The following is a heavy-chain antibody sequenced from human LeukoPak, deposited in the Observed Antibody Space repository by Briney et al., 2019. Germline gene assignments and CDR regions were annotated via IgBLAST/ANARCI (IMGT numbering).Heavy chain of an antibody. Sequence: HRASVKVSCKASGYTFTGYYMHWVRQAPGQGLEWMGWINPNSGGTNYAQKFQGRVTMTRDTSISTAYMELSRLRSDDTAVYYCSTDPSMIVVVPYYFDYWGQGTLVTVSS. CDR3: STDPSMIVVVPYYFDY. V-gene: IGHV1-2*02. CDR2: INPNSGGT. CDR1: GYTFTGYY. J-gene: IGHJ4*02. D-gene: IGHD2-2*01.